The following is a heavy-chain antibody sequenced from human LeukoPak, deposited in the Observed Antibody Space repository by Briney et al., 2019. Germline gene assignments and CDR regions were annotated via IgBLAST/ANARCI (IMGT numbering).Heavy chain of an antibody. CDR2: IYPGDSDT. CDR1: GYSFTSYW. D-gene: IGHD7-27*01. J-gene: IGHJ6*03. V-gene: IGHV5-51*01. Sequence: GESLKTSSKGSGYSFTSYWIGWVRQMPGKGQEWMGIIYPGDSDTRYSPSFQAQVTISADKSISTAYLQWSSLKASDTATHYCATPQGNWGSGFGYYMDVWGKGTTVTVSS. CDR3: ATPQGNWGSGFGYYMDV.